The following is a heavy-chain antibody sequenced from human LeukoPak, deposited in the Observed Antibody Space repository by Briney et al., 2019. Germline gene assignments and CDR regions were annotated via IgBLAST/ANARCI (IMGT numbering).Heavy chain of an antibody. J-gene: IGHJ4*02. V-gene: IGHV4-59*01. CDR2: IYYTGST. CDR3: ARWSGVTFDY. Sequence: SEPVSLTCTVSGDSISSYYWNWIRQPPGKGLEWIGYIYYTGSTNYNPSLKSRVTISVDTSKNQFSLRLSSVTAVDTAVYYCARWSGVTFDYWGQGNLGSVSS. D-gene: IGHD3-10*01. CDR1: GDSISSYY.